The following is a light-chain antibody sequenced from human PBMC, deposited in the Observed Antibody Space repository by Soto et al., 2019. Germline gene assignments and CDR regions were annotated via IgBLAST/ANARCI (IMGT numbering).Light chain of an antibody. CDR3: QQSYSPGP. V-gene: IGKV1-39*01. CDR2: AAS. Sequence: DIQMTQSPSSLSASVGDRVTITCRASQSISSYLNWYQQKPGKAPKLLIYAASSLQSGVPSRFSGSGSGTDFTLTISSLQPEDFATYYCQQSYSPGPFGGGTKVEIK. J-gene: IGKJ4*01. CDR1: QSISSY.